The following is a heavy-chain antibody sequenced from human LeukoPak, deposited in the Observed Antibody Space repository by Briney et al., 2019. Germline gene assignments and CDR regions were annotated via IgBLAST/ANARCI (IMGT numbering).Heavy chain of an antibody. CDR2: IYYSGST. Sequence: PSETLSLTCTVSGGSISSGGYYWSWIRQHPGKGLEWIGYIYYSGSTYYNPSLKSRVTISVDTSKNQFSLKLSSVTAADTAVYYCARGQVGATTDYWGQGTLVTVSS. J-gene: IGHJ4*02. CDR3: ARGQVGATTDY. V-gene: IGHV4-31*03. D-gene: IGHD1-26*01. CDR1: GGSISSGGYY.